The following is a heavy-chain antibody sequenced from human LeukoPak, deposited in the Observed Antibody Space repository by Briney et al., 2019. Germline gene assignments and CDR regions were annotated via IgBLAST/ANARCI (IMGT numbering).Heavy chain of an antibody. J-gene: IGHJ4*02. Sequence: GGSLRLSCAASGFTFSSYGMHRVRQAPGKGLEWVAVISYDGSNKYYADSVKGRFTISRDNSKNTLYLQMNSLRAEDTAVYYCAKASIQLWPYFDYWGQGTLVTVSS. CDR3: AKASIQLWPYFDY. D-gene: IGHD5-18*01. V-gene: IGHV3-30*18. CDR2: ISYDGSNK. CDR1: GFTFSSYG.